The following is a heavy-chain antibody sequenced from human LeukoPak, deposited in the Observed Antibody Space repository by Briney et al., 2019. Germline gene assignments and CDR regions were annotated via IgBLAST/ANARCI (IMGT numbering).Heavy chain of an antibody. J-gene: IGHJ5*02. D-gene: IGHD3-10*01. Sequence: SETLSLTCTVSGGSISNYYWGWIRQPAGKGLEWIGRIYTNGNTNYNPSLKSRVTMSVDMSKNQFSLKLSSVTAADTAMYYCARANWVSYGSGQFDPWGQGTLVTVSS. V-gene: IGHV4-4*07. CDR2: IYTNGNT. CDR3: ARANWVSYGSGQFDP. CDR1: GGSISNYY.